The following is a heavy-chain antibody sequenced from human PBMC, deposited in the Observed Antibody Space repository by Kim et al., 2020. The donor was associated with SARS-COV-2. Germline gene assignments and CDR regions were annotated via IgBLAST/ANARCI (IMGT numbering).Heavy chain of an antibody. V-gene: IGHV4-59*08. Sequence: SETLSLTCTVSGGSISSYYWSWIRQPPGKGLEWIGYIYYSGSTNYNPSLKSRVTISVDTSKNQFSLKLSSVTAADTAVYYCARGGYYDSSGYYPSDHFDYWGQGTLVTVSS. CDR1: GGSISSYY. D-gene: IGHD3-22*01. CDR3: ARGGYYDSSGYYPSDHFDY. J-gene: IGHJ4*02. CDR2: IYYSGST.